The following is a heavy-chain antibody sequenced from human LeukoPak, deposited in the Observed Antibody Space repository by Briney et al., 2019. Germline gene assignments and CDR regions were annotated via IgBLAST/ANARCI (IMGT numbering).Heavy chain of an antibody. CDR1: GFIFGAYW. D-gene: IGHD5-24*01. CDR2: IKQDGSEK. V-gene: IGHV3-7*04. Sequence: GGSLRLSCAASGFIFGAYWMTWVRQAPGKGLEWVANIKQDGSEKYYVDSVKGRFTISRDNAKNPLYLQMNSLRAEDTAVYYCARGLGREMAYTAFDIWGQGTMVTVSS. J-gene: IGHJ3*02. CDR3: ARGLGREMAYTAFDI.